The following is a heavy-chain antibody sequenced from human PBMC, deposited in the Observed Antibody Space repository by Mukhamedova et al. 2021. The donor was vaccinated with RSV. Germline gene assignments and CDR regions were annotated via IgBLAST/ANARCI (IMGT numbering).Heavy chain of an antibody. CDR1: GFTFSSYA. CDR2: ISYDGSNK. D-gene: IGHD1-1*01. Sequence: GFTFSSYAMHWVRQAPGKGLEWVAVISYDGSNKYYADSVKGRFTISRDNSKNTLYLQMNSLRAEDTAVYYCAGDLRIPLELDYWG. CDR3: AGDLRIPLELDY. V-gene: IGHV3-30*01. J-gene: IGHJ4*01.